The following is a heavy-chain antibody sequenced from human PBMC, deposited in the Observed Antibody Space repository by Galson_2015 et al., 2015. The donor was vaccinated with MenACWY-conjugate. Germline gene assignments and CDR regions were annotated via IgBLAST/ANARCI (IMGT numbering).Heavy chain of an antibody. CDR1: LSKIS. CDR2: FDPKDGET. Sequence: LSKISMHWVRQAPGKGPEWMGGFDPKDGETIYAQNFQGRVTMTEDISTDIAYVELSSLTYEDTAVYYCATGLWYAFDIWGQGTMVSVSS. D-gene: IGHD2-8*02. CDR3: ATGLWYAFDI. V-gene: IGHV1-24*01. J-gene: IGHJ3*02.